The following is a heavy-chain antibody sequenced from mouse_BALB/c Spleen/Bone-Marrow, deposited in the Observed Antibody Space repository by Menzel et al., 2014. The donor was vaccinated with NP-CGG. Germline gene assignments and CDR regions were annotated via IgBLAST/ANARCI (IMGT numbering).Heavy chain of an antibody. D-gene: IGHD2-3*01. Sequence: EVKLVESGGGLVKPGGSLKLSCAASGFTFSSYTMSWVRQTPEKRLEWVATISRGGSYTYYPDSVKGRFTISRDNAKNTLYLKMSSQKSKDTAKYYCTRGLYDGLSYYAMDYWGQGTSVTVSS. CDR3: TRGLYDGLSYYAMDY. CDR1: GFTFSSYT. J-gene: IGHJ4*01. V-gene: IGHV5-6-4*01. CDR2: ISRGGSYT.